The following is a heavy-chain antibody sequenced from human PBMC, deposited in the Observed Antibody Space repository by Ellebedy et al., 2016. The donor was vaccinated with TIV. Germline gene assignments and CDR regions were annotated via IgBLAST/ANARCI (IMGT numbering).Heavy chain of an antibody. Sequence: GESLKISCKGSGYKFSNYWISWVRQMPGKGLEWMGRINPSDSYVNSRPSFQGHVTISVDKSINTAYLQWSSLKASDSAMYYCARRVELWSPGGAASDYWGQGTLVTVSS. CDR2: INPSDSYV. V-gene: IGHV5-10-1*01. D-gene: IGHD3-10*01. J-gene: IGHJ4*02. CDR3: ARRVELWSPGGAASDY. CDR1: GYKFSNYW.